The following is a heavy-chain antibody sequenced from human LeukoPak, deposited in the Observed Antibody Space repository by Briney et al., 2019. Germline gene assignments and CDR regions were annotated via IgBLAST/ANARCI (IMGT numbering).Heavy chain of an antibody. Sequence: GGSLRLSCAASGFTFSSYWMSWVRQAPGEGLEWVANIKDDGSERYYVDSVKGRFTISRDNAKNSLYLQMNSLRAEDTAVYYCASSGIVAVPGTDYFDYWGQGTLVTVSS. CDR3: ASSGIVAVPGTDYFDY. J-gene: IGHJ4*02. V-gene: IGHV3-7*02. CDR2: IKDDGSER. D-gene: IGHD6-19*01. CDR1: GFTFSSYW.